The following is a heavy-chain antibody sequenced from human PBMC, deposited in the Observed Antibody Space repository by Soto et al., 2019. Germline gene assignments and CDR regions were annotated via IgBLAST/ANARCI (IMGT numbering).Heavy chain of an antibody. J-gene: IGHJ4*02. V-gene: IGHV3-48*03. D-gene: IGHD2-2*01. CDR1: GFTFSSYE. Sequence: EVQLVESGGGLVQPGGSLRLSCAASGFTFSSYEMNWVRQAPGKGLEWVSYISSSGSTIYYADSVKGRFTISRDNAKNSLYLQMNSLRAEDTAVYYCARANLGYCSSTSCFTAFDYWGQGTLVTVSS. CDR3: ARANLGYCSSTSCFTAFDY. CDR2: ISSSGSTI.